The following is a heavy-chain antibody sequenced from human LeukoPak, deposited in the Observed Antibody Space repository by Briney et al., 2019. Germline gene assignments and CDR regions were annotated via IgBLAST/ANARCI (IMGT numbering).Heavy chain of an antibody. CDR1: GFTSSSAW. CDR3: ARVASGTFYDAYDI. Sequence: GGSLRLSCAASGFTSSSAWMSWVRQAQGKGLEWVANIKQDGSEKYYVDSVKGRFTISRDNAKNSLYLQMNSLRAEDTAVYYCARVASGTFYDAYDIWGQGTRVTVSS. CDR2: IKQDGSEK. D-gene: IGHD1-26*01. J-gene: IGHJ3*02. V-gene: IGHV3-7*01.